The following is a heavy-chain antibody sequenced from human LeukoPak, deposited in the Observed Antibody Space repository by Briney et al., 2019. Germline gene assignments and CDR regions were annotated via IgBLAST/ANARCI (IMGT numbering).Heavy chain of an antibody. CDR2: IYDSGST. CDR1: GGSISSGDYY. J-gene: IGHJ6*03. V-gene: IGHV4-61*08. Sequence: SETLSLTCTVSGGSISSGDYYWSWIRQPPGKGLEWIGYIYDSGSTYYNPSLKSRVTISVDTSKNQFSLKLSSVTAADTAVYYCATYSNSLGYYYYMDVWGKGTTVTVSS. CDR3: ATYSNSLGYYYYMDV. D-gene: IGHD6-6*01.